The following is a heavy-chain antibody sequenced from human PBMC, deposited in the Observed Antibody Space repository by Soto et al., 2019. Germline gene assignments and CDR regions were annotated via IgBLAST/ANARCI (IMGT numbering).Heavy chain of an antibody. Sequence: EVLLVEAGGGLVQPGGSLRLSCAASGCTFSNSWMSWVRQAPGKGLEWVANINRDGSEIHYLDSVKGRFTISRDNAKNSLFLQMNSLRAEDTAIYYCGRELIVGPAEYFQHWGQGTLGTVAS. V-gene: IGHV3-7*01. CDR2: INRDGSEI. J-gene: IGHJ1*01. D-gene: IGHD1-26*01. CDR3: GRELIVGPAEYFQH. CDR1: GCTFSNSW.